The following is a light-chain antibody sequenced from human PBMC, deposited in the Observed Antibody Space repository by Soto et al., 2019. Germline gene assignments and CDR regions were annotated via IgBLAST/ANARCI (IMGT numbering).Light chain of an antibody. CDR3: HQSYSTPQT. CDR2: AAS. CDR1: QKISTY. Sequence: DIQMTQSPSSLSASVGDSVTIACRASQKISTYFNWYQQRPGEAPKVLIYAASTLQGGAPSRFSGSGSGADFTLTISSLQPEHFATYYCHQSYSTPQTFGLGTKLDLK. V-gene: IGKV1-39*01. J-gene: IGKJ1*01.